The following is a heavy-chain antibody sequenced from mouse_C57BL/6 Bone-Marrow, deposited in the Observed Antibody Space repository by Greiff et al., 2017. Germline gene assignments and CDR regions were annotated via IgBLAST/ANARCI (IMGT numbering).Heavy chain of an antibody. Sequence: QVQLQQSGAELVRPGTSVKMSCKASGYTFTNYWIGWAKQRPGHGLEWIGDIYPGGGYTNYNEKFKGKATLTADKSSSTAYMQFSSLTSEDSAIYYGARDYYGSSYEGWYFDVWGTGTTVTVSS. CDR2: IYPGGGYT. J-gene: IGHJ1*03. V-gene: IGHV1-63*01. CDR3: ARDYYGSSYEGWYFDV. CDR1: GYTFTNYW. D-gene: IGHD1-1*01.